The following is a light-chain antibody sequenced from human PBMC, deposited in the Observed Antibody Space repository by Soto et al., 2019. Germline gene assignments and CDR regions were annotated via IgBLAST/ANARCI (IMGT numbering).Light chain of an antibody. CDR1: SSDVGDYKY. CDR3: SSYTSSTTPVYV. Sequence: QSVLTQPASVSGSPGQSITISCTGTSSDVGDYKYVSWYQQHPGKAPKHMIYEVSNRPSGVSNRFSGSESGNTASLTISGLQAEDEADYYCSSYTSSTTPVYVFGSGTKLTVL. CDR2: EVS. V-gene: IGLV2-14*01. J-gene: IGLJ1*01.